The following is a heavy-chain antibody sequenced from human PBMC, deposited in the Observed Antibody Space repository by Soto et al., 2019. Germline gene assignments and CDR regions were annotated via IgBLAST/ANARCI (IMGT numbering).Heavy chain of an antibody. Sequence: QVQLVESGGGVVQPGRSLRLSCAASGFTFSDYAMHWVRQAPGKGLEWVAVISYDGGNKYYADSVKGRFTSSRDNSKNTLSLQMNSLRAEDTAVYYCAGSYGDSVYWGQGTQVTVSS. CDR3: AGSYGDSVY. CDR2: ISYDGGNK. CDR1: GFTFSDYA. V-gene: IGHV3-30-3*01. J-gene: IGHJ4*02. D-gene: IGHD4-17*01.